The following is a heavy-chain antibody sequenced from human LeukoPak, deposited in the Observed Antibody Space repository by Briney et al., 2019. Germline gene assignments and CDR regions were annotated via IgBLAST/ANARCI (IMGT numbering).Heavy chain of an antibody. J-gene: IGHJ4*02. CDR2: IRSKANSYAT. D-gene: IGHD1-1*01. V-gene: IGHV3-73*01. CDR3: TRLGNVPDY. CDR1: GFTFSGSA. Sequence: GGSLRLSCAASGFTFSGSAMHWVRRASGKGLEWVGRIRSKANSYATAYAASVKGRFTISRDDSKNTAYLQMNSLKTEDTAVYYCTRLGNVPDYWGQGTLVTVSS.